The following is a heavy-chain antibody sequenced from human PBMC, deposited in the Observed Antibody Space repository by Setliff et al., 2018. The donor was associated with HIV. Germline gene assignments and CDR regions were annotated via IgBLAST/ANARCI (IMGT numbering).Heavy chain of an antibody. CDR3: ARGIGIFGVVYYYYYMAV. J-gene: IGHJ6*03. Sequence: SETLSLTCKVAGGSISSDDWSWIRQPPGKGLEWIGYIYYSGSTNYNPSLKSRVTISVDTSKNQFSLKLSSVTAADTAVYYCARGIGIFGVVYYYYYMAVWGKRTPLSLSS. CDR2: IYYSGST. CDR1: GGSISSDD. V-gene: IGHV4-59*01. D-gene: IGHD3-3*01.